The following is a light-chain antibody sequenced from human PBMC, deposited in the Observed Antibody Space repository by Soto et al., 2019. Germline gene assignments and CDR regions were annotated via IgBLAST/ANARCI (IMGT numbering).Light chain of an antibody. CDR1: SSNIGAGYD. J-gene: IGLJ1*01. Sequence: VLTQPPSVSGVPGQRVTISCTGSSSNIGAGYDVHWYQQLPGTAPKLLIYGNSNRPSGVPDRFSGSKSGTSASLAITGLQAEDEADYYCQSYDSSLSGSYVFGNGTKVTVL. CDR3: QSYDSSLSGSYV. CDR2: GNS. V-gene: IGLV1-40*01.